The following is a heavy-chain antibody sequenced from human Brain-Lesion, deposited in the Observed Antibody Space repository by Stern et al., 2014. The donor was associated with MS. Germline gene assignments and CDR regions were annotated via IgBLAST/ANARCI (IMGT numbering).Heavy chain of an antibody. Sequence: EDQLVESGGGLVQPGGSLRLSCAASGFTFSNYWMHWVRQAPGKGLVWVSRVNNDGRRTSYADSVKRRFTMSRDNAKNTLYLQMNSLRVEDTAIYYCARGERWFDSWGQGTLVTVSS. CDR2: VNNDGRRT. D-gene: IGHD3-10*01. CDR1: GFTFSNYW. CDR3: ARGERWFDS. V-gene: IGHV3-74*02. J-gene: IGHJ5*01.